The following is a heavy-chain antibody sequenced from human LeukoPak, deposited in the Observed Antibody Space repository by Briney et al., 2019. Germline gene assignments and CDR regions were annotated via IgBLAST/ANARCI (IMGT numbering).Heavy chain of an antibody. CDR3: ARDRGSCNWFDP. CDR1: GGTFSSYA. CDR2: IIPIFGTA. D-gene: IGHD3-10*01. J-gene: IGHJ5*02. V-gene: IGHV1-69*13. Sequence: SVKVSCKASGGTFSSYAISWVRQAPGQGLEWMGGIIPIFGTANYAQKFQGRVTITADESTSTAYMELSSLRSEDTAVYYCARDRGSCNWFDPWGQGTLVTVSS.